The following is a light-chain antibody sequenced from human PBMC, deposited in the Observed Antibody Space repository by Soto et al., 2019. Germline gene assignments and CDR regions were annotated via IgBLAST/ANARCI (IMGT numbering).Light chain of an antibody. Sequence: QSALTQPPSASGSLGQSVTISCTGTSSDVGGYNYVSWHQQHPGKAHKVMIYEVTKRRPGVPDRFSGSKSGNTAALTVTGLQAEDEADYYCSSFAGGGNPVLLGGGTKVTVL. J-gene: IGLJ2*01. V-gene: IGLV2-8*01. CDR2: EVT. CDR3: SSFAGGGNPVL. CDR1: SSDVGGYNY.